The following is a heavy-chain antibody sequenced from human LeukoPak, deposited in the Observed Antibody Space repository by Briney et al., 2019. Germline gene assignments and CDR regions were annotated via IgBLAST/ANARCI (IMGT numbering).Heavy chain of an antibody. D-gene: IGHD1-26*01. CDR3: AKVSSGATHFDY. V-gene: IGHV3-30*18. CDR2: ISYDGSNE. Sequence: GGSLRLSCAASGFTFSSYGMHWVRQAPGKGLEWVAIISYDGSNEYYADSVKGRFTISRDNSKNTLFLQMNSLRAEDTAVYYCAKVSSGATHFDYWGQGTLVTVSS. CDR1: GFTFSSYG. J-gene: IGHJ4*02.